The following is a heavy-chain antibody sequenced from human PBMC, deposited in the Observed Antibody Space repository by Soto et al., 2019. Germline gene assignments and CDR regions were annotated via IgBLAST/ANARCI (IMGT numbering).Heavy chain of an antibody. CDR1: GGSISSSSYY. J-gene: IGHJ6*02. CDR2: IYYSGST. V-gene: IGHV4-39*02. D-gene: IGHD2-21*02. Sequence: SETLSLTCTVSGGSISSSSYYWGWIRQPPGKGLEWIGSIYYSGSTYYNPSLKSRVTISVDTSKNQFSLKLSSVTAADTAVYFCAREDDGGDRDSYGLHVWGQGTTVTVSS. CDR3: AREDDGGDRDSYGLHV.